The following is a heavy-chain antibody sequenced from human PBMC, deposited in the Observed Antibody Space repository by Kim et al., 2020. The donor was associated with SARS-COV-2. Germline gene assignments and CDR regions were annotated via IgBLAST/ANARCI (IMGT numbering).Heavy chain of an antibody. J-gene: IGHJ4*02. CDR3: ARARLWFGELLSTLDY. Sequence: SETLSLTCTVSGGSVSSGSYYWSWIRQPPGKGLEWIGYIYYSGSTNYNPSLKSRVTISVDTSKNQFSLKLSSVTAADTAVYYCARARLWFGELLSTLDYWGQGTLVTVSS. D-gene: IGHD3-10*01. CDR2: IYYSGST. CDR1: GGSVSSGSYY. V-gene: IGHV4-61*01.